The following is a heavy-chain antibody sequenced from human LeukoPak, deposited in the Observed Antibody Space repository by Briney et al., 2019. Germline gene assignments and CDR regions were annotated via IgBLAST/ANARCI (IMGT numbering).Heavy chain of an antibody. CDR2: IWYDGSYK. J-gene: IGHJ4*02. CDR3: AKVVQYTASTGTGPDY. Sequence: GGSLRLSCAASGFTFSNYGMHWVRQAPGKGLDWVAVIWYDGSYKYYADSVKGRFTISRDNSKNTLYLQMNSLRAEDTAVYYCAKVVQYTASTGTGPDYWGQGTLVTVSS. V-gene: IGHV3-33*06. D-gene: IGHD6-13*01. CDR1: GFTFSNYG.